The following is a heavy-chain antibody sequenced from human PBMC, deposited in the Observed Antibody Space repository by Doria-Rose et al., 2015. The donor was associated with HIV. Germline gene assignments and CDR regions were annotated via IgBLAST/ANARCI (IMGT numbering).Heavy chain of an antibody. D-gene: IGHD6-13*01. Sequence: QVQLVQSGPVLAKPTETLTLTCTVSGVSLSSPGMGVSWIRQPPGKALEWLANIFSDDERSYKASLKSRLTISRGTSKSQVVLTMTDMGPVDTATYYCARIKSSRWYHKYYFDFWGQGTLVIVSA. CDR3: ARIKSSRWYHKYYFDF. CDR2: IFSDDER. CDR1: GVSLSSPGMG. J-gene: IGHJ4*02. V-gene: IGHV2-26*01.